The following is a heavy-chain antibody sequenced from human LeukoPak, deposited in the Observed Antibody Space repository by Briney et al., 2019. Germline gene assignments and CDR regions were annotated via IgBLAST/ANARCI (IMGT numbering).Heavy chain of an antibody. CDR1: GFTFSSYA. CDR2: VSGSGLTT. D-gene: IGHD1-14*01. V-gene: IGHV3-23*01. J-gene: IGHJ5*02. CDR3: AKDNPIEQVPGLGPGS. Sequence: GGSLRLSCAASGFTFSSYAMSWVHLAPGKGLEWVSAVSGSGLTTYYADSVGGRFTISRDNSKNTLYLQMNSLRAEDTAVYFCAKDNPIEQVPGLGPGSWGQGTLVTVSS.